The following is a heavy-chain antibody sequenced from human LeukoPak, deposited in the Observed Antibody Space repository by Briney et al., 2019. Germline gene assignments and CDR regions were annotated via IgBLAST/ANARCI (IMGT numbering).Heavy chain of an antibody. V-gene: IGHV1-18*01. D-gene: IGHD5-12*01. CDR2: ISAYNGNT. J-gene: IGHJ5*02. CDR1: GYTFTSYG. CDR3: ARDRSVATIEVLGS. Sequence: GASVKVSCKASGYTFTSYGISWVRQAPGQGLEWMGWISAYNGNTNYAQKLQGRITMTTDTSTSTAYMELRSLRSDDTAVYYCARDRSVATIEVLGSWGQGTLVTVSS.